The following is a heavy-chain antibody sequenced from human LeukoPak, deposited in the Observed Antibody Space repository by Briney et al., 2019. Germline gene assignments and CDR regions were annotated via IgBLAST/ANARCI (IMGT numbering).Heavy chain of an antibody. Sequence: SETLSLTCTVSGGSISSYYWSWIRQPAGKGLEWIGRIYTSGSTNYNPSLKSRVTMSVDTSKNQFSLKLSSVTAADTAVYYCARQLYASGTYYAPMDVWGKGTTVTISS. D-gene: IGHD3-10*01. V-gene: IGHV4-4*07. CDR3: ARQLYASGTYYAPMDV. J-gene: IGHJ6*03. CDR1: GGSISSYY. CDR2: IYTSGST.